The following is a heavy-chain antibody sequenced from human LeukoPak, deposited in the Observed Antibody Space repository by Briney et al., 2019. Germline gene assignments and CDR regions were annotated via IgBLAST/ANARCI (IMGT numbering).Heavy chain of an antibody. J-gene: IGHJ4*02. CDR1: GFTFSIYW. CDR2: INSDGSST. CDR3: ARDLSGYSDY. Sequence: GGSLRLSCAASGFTFSIYWVHWVRQAPGKGLVWVSSINSDGSSTSYADSVKGRFTISRDNAKNTLYLEMNSLGAEDTAVYYCARDLSGYSDYWGQGTLVTVSS. V-gene: IGHV3-74*01. D-gene: IGHD2-15*01.